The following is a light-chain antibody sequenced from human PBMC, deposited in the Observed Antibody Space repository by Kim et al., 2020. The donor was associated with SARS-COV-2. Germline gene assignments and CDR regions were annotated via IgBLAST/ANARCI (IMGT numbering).Light chain of an antibody. CDR3: QQYSSYVHT. J-gene: IGKJ2*01. CDR1: QSISSW. Sequence: SASVGDRVTIPCRASQSISSWLAWYQQKPGKAPNLLIYKASSLESGVPSRFSGSGSETEFTLTINSLQPDDFASYYCQQYSSYVHTFGQGTKLEI. V-gene: IGKV1-5*03. CDR2: KAS.